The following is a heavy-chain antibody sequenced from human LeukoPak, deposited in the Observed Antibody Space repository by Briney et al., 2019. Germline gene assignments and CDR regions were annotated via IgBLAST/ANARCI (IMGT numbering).Heavy chain of an antibody. CDR1: GFTFSSYG. V-gene: IGHV3-30*18. J-gene: IGHJ4*02. Sequence: GGSLRLSCAASGFTFSSYGMHWVRQAPGKGLEWVAVISYDGSNKYYADSVKGRFTISRDNSKNTLYLQMNSLRAEDTAVYYCAKDYNDCGDYDYDYWGQGTLVTASS. CDR3: AKDYNDCGDYDYDY. CDR2: ISYDGSNK. D-gene: IGHD4-17*01.